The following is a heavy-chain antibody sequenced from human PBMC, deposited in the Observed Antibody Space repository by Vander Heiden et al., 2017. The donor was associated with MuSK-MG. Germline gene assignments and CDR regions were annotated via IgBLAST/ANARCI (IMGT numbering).Heavy chain of an antibody. J-gene: IGHJ2*01. Sequence: QVQLQESGPGLVKPSETLSLPRTVSGGSISSYYGRWIRQPPGKGLEWIGYIYYSGSTNYNPSLKSRVTISVDTSKNQFSLKLSSVTAADMAVYYCARRDSSLWYFDLWGRGTLVTVSS. CDR3: ARRDSSLWYFDL. D-gene: IGHD2-21*02. CDR1: GGSISSYY. CDR2: IYYSGST. V-gene: IGHV4-59*01.